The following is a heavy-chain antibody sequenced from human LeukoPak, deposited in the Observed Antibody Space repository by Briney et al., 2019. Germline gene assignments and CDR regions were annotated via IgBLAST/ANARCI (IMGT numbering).Heavy chain of an antibody. CDR3: AREPSTGYNPWYYGMDV. J-gene: IGHJ6*02. V-gene: IGHV4-4*07. CDR1: GGSISSYY. D-gene: IGHD3-9*01. Sequence: PSETLSLTCTVSGGSISSYYWSWIRQPAGKGLEWIGRIYTSGSTNYNPSLKSRVTMSVDTSKNQFSLKLSSVTAADMAVYYCAREPSTGYNPWYYGMDVWGQGTTVTVSS. CDR2: IYTSGST.